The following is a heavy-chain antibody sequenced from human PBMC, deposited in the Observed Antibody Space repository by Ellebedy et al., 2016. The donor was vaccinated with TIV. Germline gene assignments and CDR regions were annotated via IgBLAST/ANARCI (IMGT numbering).Heavy chain of an antibody. J-gene: IGHJ5*02. D-gene: IGHD3-22*01. Sequence: GGSLRLSCAASGFSFNSYAMFWVRQAPGKGLEWVASISATGGSTYYTDSVKGRFTISRDNSKNTLYLQMNSLRAEDTAVYYCAKDFEGAYYYDEGFDPWGQGTLVTVSS. CDR3: AKDFEGAYYYDEGFDP. CDR2: ISATGGST. CDR1: GFSFNSYA. V-gene: IGHV3-23*01.